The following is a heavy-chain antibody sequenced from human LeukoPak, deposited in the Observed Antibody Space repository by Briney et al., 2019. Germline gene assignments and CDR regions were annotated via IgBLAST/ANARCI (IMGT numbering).Heavy chain of an antibody. CDR2: IYDSGST. Sequence: SETLSLTCTVSGDSISSYYWSWIRQPPGKGLEWIGYIYDSGSTNYNPSLKSRVTISLDTSKNQFSLKLRSVTAAGTALYYCARGNPVATTGTKGGWFDPWGQGTLVTVSS. J-gene: IGHJ5*02. D-gene: IGHD1-1*01. V-gene: IGHV4-59*01. CDR3: ARGNPVATTGTKGGWFDP. CDR1: GDSISSYY.